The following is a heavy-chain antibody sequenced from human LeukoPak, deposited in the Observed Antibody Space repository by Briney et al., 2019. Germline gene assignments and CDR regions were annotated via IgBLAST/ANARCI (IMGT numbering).Heavy chain of an antibody. CDR1: AGSISGNY. D-gene: IGHD5-24*01. Sequence: SETLSLTCTVSAGSISGNYWSWIRQPPGKGLVWIGYISDRGTTRYNTSLKSRVTISVDTSKNHFSLKMTSVTTADTAIYYCAREGDGYNRPLHDWGQGTLVIVSS. J-gene: IGHJ4*02. CDR3: AREGDGYNRPLHD. CDR2: ISDRGTT. V-gene: IGHV4-59*01.